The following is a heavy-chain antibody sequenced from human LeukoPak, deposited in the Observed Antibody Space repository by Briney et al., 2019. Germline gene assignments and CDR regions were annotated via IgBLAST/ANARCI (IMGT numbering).Heavy chain of an antibody. CDR3: ARHCSGGSCYYYYMDV. D-gene: IGHD2-15*01. CDR2: IYHSGST. J-gene: IGHJ6*03. CDR1: GGSISSGGYY. V-gene: IGHV4-30-2*01. Sequence: SQTLSLTCTVSGGSISSGGYYWSWIRQPPGKGLEWIGYIYHSGSTYYNPSLKSRVTMSVDTSKNQFSLKLSSVTAADTAVYYCARHCSGGSCYYYYMDVWGKGTTVTVSS.